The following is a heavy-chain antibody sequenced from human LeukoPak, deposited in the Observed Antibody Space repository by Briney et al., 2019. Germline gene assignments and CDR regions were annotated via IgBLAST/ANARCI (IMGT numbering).Heavy chain of an antibody. CDR2: IIPIFGTA. CDR3: ARLNYGSSGYYRDY. J-gene: IGHJ4*02. CDR1: GGTFSSYT. D-gene: IGHD3-22*01. Sequence: SVKVSCKASGGTFSSYTISWVRQAPGQGLEWMGRIIPIFGTANYAQKFQGRVTITTDESTSTAYMELSSLRSEDTAVYYCARLNYGSSGYYRDYWGQGTLVTVSS. V-gene: IGHV1-69*05.